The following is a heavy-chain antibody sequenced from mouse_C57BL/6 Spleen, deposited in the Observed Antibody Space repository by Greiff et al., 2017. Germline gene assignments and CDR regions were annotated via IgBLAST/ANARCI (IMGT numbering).Heavy chain of an antibody. CDR1: GYTFTDYY. D-gene: IGHD1-1*01. CDR2: INPYNGGT. Sequence: VQLQQSGPVLVKPGASVKMSCKASGYTFTDYYMNWVKQSHGKSLEWIGVINPYNGGTSYNQKLKGKATLTVDKSSSTAYMELNSLTSEDSAVYYCAREERNYYGSRGYFDVWGTGTTVTVSS. V-gene: IGHV1-19*01. J-gene: IGHJ1*03. CDR3: AREERNYYGSRGYFDV.